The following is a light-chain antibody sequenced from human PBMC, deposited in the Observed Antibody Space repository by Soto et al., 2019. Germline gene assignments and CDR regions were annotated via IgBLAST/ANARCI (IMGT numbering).Light chain of an antibody. V-gene: IGLV4-69*01. CDR1: SGHSSYA. CDR3: QTWGTNVV. CDR2: LDSDGSH. Sequence: QPVLTQSPSASASLGASVKLTCTLSSGHSSYAIAWHQQQPEKGPRYLMKLDSDGSHNTGDGIPDRFSGSSSGAERYLTIASRQSEDEADYYCQTWGTNVVFGGGTKVTVL. J-gene: IGLJ2*01.